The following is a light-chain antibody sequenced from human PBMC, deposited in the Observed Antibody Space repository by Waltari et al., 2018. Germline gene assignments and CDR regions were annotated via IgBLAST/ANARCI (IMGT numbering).Light chain of an antibody. J-gene: IGLJ2*01. CDR1: ISDIWGDKL. CDR2: EGS. V-gene: IGLV2-23*03. CDR3: CSFASPNTVI. Sequence: QSALTQPASVSGSPGQSITIPCTGTISDIWGDKLVPWYQHHPGRAPKLLVYEGSKRPSGVSSRFSGAKSGNTASLTISGLQAEDEANYYCCSFASPNTVIFGGGTKLTVL.